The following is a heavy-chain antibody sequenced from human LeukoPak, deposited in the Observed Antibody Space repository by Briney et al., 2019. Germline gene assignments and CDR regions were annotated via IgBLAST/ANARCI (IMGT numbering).Heavy chain of an antibody. CDR3: ARMYYDSNASPFDY. Sequence: GGSLRLSCAASGFHISSDWMSWVRQAPGKGLEWVANIKQDGSEKYHVDSVKGRFTISRDNAKNSLYLQMNSLRAEDTAVYYCARMYYDSNASPFDYWGQGALVTVSS. CDR1: GFHISSDW. D-gene: IGHD3-16*01. CDR2: IKQDGSEK. J-gene: IGHJ4*02. V-gene: IGHV3-7*04.